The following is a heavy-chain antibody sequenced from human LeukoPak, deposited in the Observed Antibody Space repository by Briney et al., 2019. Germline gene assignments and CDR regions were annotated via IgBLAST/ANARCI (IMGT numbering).Heavy chain of an antibody. Sequence: GESLKISCKGSGYSFTNYRIGWVRQMPGKGLEWMKIIYSGDFDTRYSPFFQGQVTLSADKSITTAYLQWSSLKASDTAMYYCTIGGDSTTSCYRCFDYWGQGTLVTVSS. J-gene: IGHJ4*02. CDR3: TIGGDSTTSCYRCFDY. CDR2: IYSGDFDT. D-gene: IGHD2-2*02. CDR1: GYSFTNYR. V-gene: IGHV5-51*01.